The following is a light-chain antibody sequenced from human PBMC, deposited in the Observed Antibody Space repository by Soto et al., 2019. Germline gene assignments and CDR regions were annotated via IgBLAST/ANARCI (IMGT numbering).Light chain of an antibody. CDR2: GTS. CDR1: QSVSSSY. J-gene: IGKJ1*01. CDR3: QQYGSSPRT. Sequence: EIVLTQSPGTLSLSPGDRATLFCRASQSVSSSYLAWYQQKPGQAPRLLIFGTSSRATGIPDRFSGSGSGTDFTLTISRLEPEDFAVYYCQQYGSSPRTFGQGTKVEVE. V-gene: IGKV3-20*01.